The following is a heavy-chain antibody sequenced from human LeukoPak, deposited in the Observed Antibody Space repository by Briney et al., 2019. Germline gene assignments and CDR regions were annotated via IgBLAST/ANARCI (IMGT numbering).Heavy chain of an antibody. D-gene: IGHD1-26*01. CDR1: GYTFTSYG. Sequence: SVKVSCKASGYTFTSYGISWVRQAPGQGLEWMGWISAYNGNTNYAQKLQGRVTMTTDTSTSTAYMELRSLRSDDTAVYYCARERSGWELLPQDYYYYMDVWGKGTTVTVSS. CDR3: ARERSGWELLPQDYYYYMDV. V-gene: IGHV1-18*01. CDR2: ISAYNGNT. J-gene: IGHJ6*03.